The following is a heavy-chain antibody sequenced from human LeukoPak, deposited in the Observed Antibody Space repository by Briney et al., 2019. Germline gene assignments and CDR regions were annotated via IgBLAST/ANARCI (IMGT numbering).Heavy chain of an antibody. CDR1: DYTLLTYG. CDR3: ARPAKGAYYYYYMDV. D-gene: IGHD2-2*01. V-gene: IGHV1-18*01. J-gene: IGHJ6*03. Sequence: ASVKVSCKASDYTLLTYGITWVRQAPGQGLEWTGWISTYNGNTHYAQKLQGRVTMTTDTSTRTAYMELRSLTSNDTGIYYCARPAKGAYYYYYMDVWGRGTTVTVSS. CDR2: ISTYNGNT.